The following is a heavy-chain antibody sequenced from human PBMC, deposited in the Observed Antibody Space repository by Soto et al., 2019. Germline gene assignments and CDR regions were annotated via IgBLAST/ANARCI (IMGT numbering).Heavy chain of an antibody. D-gene: IGHD2-8*01. V-gene: IGHV1-46*01. CDR2: INPRGIST. Sequence: VASVKVSCKASGYTFTSYYIHWVRQAPGQGLEWMGIINPRGISTDYAQKFQGRVTMTRDTSTSTVYMELSSLRSEDTAVYYCARDYCTNGVCYTRAFDIWGQGTMVTVSS. CDR3: ARDYCTNGVCYTRAFDI. CDR1: GYTFTSYY. J-gene: IGHJ3*02.